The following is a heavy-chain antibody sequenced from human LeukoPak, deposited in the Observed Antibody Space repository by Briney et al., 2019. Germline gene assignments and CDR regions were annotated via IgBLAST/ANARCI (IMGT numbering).Heavy chain of an antibody. Sequence: GGSLRLSCAASGFTFGSYAMSWVRQAPGRGLEWVSAISGSGGPAYYADSVKGRFTISRDNSKNTVYLQMNRLRAEDTAVYYCAKDGLGGPSTGFDYWGQGTLVTVSS. CDR2: ISGSGGPA. CDR1: GFTFGSYA. V-gene: IGHV3-23*01. CDR3: AKDGLGGPSTGFDY. J-gene: IGHJ4*02. D-gene: IGHD1-26*01.